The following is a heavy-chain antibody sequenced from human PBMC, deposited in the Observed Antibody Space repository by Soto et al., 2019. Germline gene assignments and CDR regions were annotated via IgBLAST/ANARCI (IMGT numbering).Heavy chain of an antibody. D-gene: IGHD5-18*01. CDR2: ISYDGSNK. CDR3: AKDLFWVDTAMVTRIDY. Sequence: GGSLRLSCAASGFTFSSYGMHWVRQAPGKGLEWVAVISYDGSNKYYADSVKGRFTISRDNSKNTLYLQMNSLRAEDTAVYYCAKDLFWVDTAMVTRIDYWGQGPLVTVSS. CDR1: GFTFSSYG. J-gene: IGHJ4*02. V-gene: IGHV3-30*18.